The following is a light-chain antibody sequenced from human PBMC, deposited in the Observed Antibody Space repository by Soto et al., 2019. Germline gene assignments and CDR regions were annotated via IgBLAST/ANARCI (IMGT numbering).Light chain of an antibody. CDR3: QQYGSSGT. J-gene: IGKJ1*01. CDR2: GAS. V-gene: IGKV3-20*01. Sequence: IVLTHSPGTLSFSPGEIATLSFRASQSVSSSYLAWYQQKPGQAPRLLIYGASSRATGIPDRFSGSGSGTDFTLTISRLEPEDFAVYYCQQYGSSGTFGQGTKVDTK. CDR1: QSVSSSY.